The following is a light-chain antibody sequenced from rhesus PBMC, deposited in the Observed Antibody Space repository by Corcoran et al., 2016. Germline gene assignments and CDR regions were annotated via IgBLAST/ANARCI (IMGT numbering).Light chain of an antibody. V-gene: IGLV3-36*02. CDR1: NIGSTF. Sequence: SYELTQSPSGSVSPGQTASITCGGDNIGSTFVFWFQQKPPQAPVVVMSYDSERPSGIPERFSGSKSGNIATLTISGVEAGDEADYYCQFSASHSDLSIFVSGTRLTV. CDR3: QFSASHSDLSI. J-gene: IGLJ1*01. CDR2: YDS.